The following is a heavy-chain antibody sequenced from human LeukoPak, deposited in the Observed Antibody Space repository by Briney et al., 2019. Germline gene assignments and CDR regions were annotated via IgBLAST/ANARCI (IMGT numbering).Heavy chain of an antibody. CDR2: ISYDGSNE. Sequence: GGSLRLSCAASGFTFSSYGMHWVRQAPGKGLEWVAVISYDGSNEYYADSVKGRFTISRDNSKSTLYLQMSSLRAEDTAVYYCAWELPRTDAFDIWGQGTLVTVSS. V-gene: IGHV3-30*03. J-gene: IGHJ3*02. CDR3: AWELPRTDAFDI. CDR1: GFTFSSYG. D-gene: IGHD3-10*01.